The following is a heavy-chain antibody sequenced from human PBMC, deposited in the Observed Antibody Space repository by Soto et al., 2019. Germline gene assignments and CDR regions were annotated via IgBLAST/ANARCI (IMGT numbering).Heavy chain of an antibody. CDR3: AHSQIYDFWSGYPSRSLVY. CDR2: IYWNDDK. J-gene: IGHJ4*02. CDR1: GFSLSTSGVG. Sequence: SGHTLVNPTQTLTLTCTFSGFSLSTSGVGVGWIRQPPGKALEWLALIYWNDDKRYSPSLKSRLTITKDTSKNQVVLTMTNMDPVDTATYYCAHSQIYDFWSGYPSRSLVYWYQGTLVSV. V-gene: IGHV2-5*01. D-gene: IGHD3-3*01.